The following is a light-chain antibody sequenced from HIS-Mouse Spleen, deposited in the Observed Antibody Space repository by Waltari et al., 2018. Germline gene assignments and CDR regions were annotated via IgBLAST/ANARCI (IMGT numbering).Light chain of an antibody. CDR2: EVS. V-gene: IGLV2-18*02. J-gene: IGLJ1*01. CDR3: SSYTSSSTV. CDR1: SSDVGSYNR. Sequence: QSALTQPPSVSGSPGQSVTISCTGTSSDVGSYNRVSWYQQPPGTAPKRMFYEVSNRPSGVPVRFSGSKSGNTASLTISGLQAEDEADYYCSSYTSSSTVFGTGTKVTVL.